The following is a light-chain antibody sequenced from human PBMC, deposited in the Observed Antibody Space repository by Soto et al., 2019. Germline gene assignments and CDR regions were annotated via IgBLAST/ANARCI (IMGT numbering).Light chain of an antibody. V-gene: IGKV3-15*01. CDR1: QSVSSN. CDR3: QQYNIWPPLT. Sequence: EIVMTQSPATLSVSPGERATLSCRASQSVSSNLAWYQQKPGQAPRLLIYGASTRATGIPARFSGSESGKEFTLTISSLQPDDSAVYYCQQYNIWPPLTFGGGTKVEIK. J-gene: IGKJ4*01. CDR2: GAS.